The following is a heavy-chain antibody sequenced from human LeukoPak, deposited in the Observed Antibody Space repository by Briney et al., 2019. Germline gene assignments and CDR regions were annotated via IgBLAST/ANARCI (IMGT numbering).Heavy chain of an antibody. Sequence: GGSLRLSCAASGFTFSSYAMSWVRQAPGKGLEWVSAISGSGGSTYYADSVKGRFTISRDNSENTLYLQMNSLRAEDTAVYYCAKDQDCSSTSCYLSAAFDIWGQGTMVTVSS. CDR1: GFTFSSYA. J-gene: IGHJ3*02. V-gene: IGHV3-23*01. CDR2: ISGSGGST. CDR3: AKDQDCSSTSCYLSAAFDI. D-gene: IGHD2-2*01.